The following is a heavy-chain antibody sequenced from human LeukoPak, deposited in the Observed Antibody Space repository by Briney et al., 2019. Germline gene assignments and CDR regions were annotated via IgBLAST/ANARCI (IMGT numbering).Heavy chain of an antibody. V-gene: IGHV4-59*01. Sequence: SETLSLTCTVSGGSISSYYWSWIRQPPGKGLEWIGYIYYSGSTNYNPSLKSRVTISVDTSKNQFSLKLSSVTAADTAVYYCARDQGSGWFGYWGQGTLVTVSS. J-gene: IGHJ5*01. CDR1: GGSISSYY. D-gene: IGHD3-3*01. CDR2: IYYSGST. CDR3: ARDQGSGWFGY.